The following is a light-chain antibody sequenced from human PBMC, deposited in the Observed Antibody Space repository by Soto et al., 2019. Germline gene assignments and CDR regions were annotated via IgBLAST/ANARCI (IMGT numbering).Light chain of an antibody. V-gene: IGLV2-14*01. CDR2: EVS. CDR1: SSDVGGYNY. J-gene: IGLJ1*01. CDR3: SSSTTSSTLV. Sequence: QSVLTQPASVSWSPGQSITISCTGTSSDVGGYNYVPWYQQHPGKAPKLMIYEVSNRPSGVSNRFSGSKSGNTASLTISGLQAEDEADYYCSSSTTSSTLVFGTGTKVTVL.